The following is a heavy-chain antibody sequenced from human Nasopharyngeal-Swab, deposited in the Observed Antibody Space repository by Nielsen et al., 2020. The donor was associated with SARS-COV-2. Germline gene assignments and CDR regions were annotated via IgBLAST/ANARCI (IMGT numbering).Heavy chain of an antibody. V-gene: IGHV1-18*01. D-gene: IGHD3-22*01. CDR2: ISAYNGNT. J-gene: IGHJ4*02. CDR1: GYTFTSYG. Sequence: ASVKVSCKASGYTFTSYGISWVRQAPGQGLEWMGWISAYNGNTNYAQKLQGRVTMTTDTSTSTAYMELRSLRSDDTAVYYCARVGESDYYDSSGYYHYWGQGTLVTVSS. CDR3: ARVGESDYYDSSGYYHY.